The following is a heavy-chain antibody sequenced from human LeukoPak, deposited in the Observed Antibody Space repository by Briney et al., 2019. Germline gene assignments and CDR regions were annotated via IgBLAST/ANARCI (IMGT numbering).Heavy chain of an antibody. J-gene: IGHJ6*02. V-gene: IGHV5-51*01. CDR2: IYPGDSDT. CDR3: ARLEGVVGAPLVAADYYYYYGMDV. D-gene: IGHD1-26*01. CDR1: GYSFTSYW. Sequence: GESLKISCKGSGYSFTSYWIGWVRQMPGKGLEWMGIIYPGDSDTRYSPSFQGQVTISADKSISTAHLQWSSLKASDTAMYYCARLEGVVGAPLVAADYYYYYGMDVWGQGTTVTVSS.